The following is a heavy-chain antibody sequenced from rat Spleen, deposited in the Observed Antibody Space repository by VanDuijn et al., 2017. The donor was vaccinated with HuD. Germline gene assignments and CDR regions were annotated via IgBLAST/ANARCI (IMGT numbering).Heavy chain of an antibody. J-gene: IGHJ2*01. Sequence: QVQLRESGPDLVQPSQTLSLTCTVSGFSLTRYGVSWVRQPPGKGLEWVAAVSSGGSSYHNSVLESRLSISRDTSKSQVLLQMSSLQTEDTAMYFCARLGFNWSFEYWGQGLMVAVSS. D-gene: IGHD4-6*01. CDR3: ARLGFNWSFEY. CDR2: VSSGGSS. V-gene: IGHV2S8*01. CDR1: GFSLTRYG.